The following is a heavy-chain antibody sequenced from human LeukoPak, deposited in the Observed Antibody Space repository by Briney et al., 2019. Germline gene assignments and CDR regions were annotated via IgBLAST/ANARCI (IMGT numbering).Heavy chain of an antibody. V-gene: IGHV1-2*02. D-gene: IGHD2-2*01. CDR2: INPNSGGT. J-gene: IGHJ4*02. CDR3: ASGPRYCSSTSCGAVSDY. CDR1: GFTFSTSA. Sequence: ASVKVSCKTSGFTFSTSAVQWVRQARGHHLEWMGWINPNSGGTNYAQKFQGRVTMTRDTSISTAYMELSRLRSDDTAVYYCASGPRYCSSTSCGAVSDYWGQGTLVTVSS.